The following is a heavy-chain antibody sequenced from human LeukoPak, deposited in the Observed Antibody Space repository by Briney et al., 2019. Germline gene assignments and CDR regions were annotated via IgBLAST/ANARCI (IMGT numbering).Heavy chain of an antibody. CDR2: IKYDGSEK. V-gene: IGHV3-7*03. J-gene: IGHJ4*02. CDR3: ATWEGSSWFDY. Sequence: GGSLRLSCAASGFTFNTFWMSWVRQAPGKGLEWVANIKYDGSEKDYVDSVKGRFTIYRDNAKKSLYLQMNSLRVEDTAVYYCATWEGSSWFDYWGQGTLVTVSS. D-gene: IGHD6-13*01. CDR1: GFTFNTFW.